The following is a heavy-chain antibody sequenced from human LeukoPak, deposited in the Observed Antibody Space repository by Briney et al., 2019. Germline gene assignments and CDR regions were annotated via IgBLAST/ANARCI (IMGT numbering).Heavy chain of an antibody. CDR3: AKEGSSGWYDYYGLEV. Sequence: GGSLRLSCAASGFTFSSYAMSWVRQAPGKGPEWVSVINGGGDDTYYADSVKGRFTISRDNSKNTLYLQMTSLGVGDTAVYYCAKEGSSGWYDYYGLEVWGQGTTVTVS. V-gene: IGHV3-23*01. D-gene: IGHD6-19*01. CDR1: GFTFSSYA. J-gene: IGHJ6*02. CDR2: INGGGDDT.